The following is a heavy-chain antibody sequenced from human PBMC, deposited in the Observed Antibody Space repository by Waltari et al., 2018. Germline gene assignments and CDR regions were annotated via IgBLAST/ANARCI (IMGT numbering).Heavy chain of an antibody. Sequence: EVQLVETGGGLIQPGESLRLSCAASGFTVIRNYMRWVRQAPGKGLEWVSVIYSGGSTYYADSVKGRFTIARDNSKNTLYLQMNSLRAEDTAVYYCARESPMVYYYFDYWGQGTLVTVSS. CDR3: ARESPMVYYYFDY. CDR2: IYSGGST. CDR1: GFTVIRNY. J-gene: IGHJ4*02. V-gene: IGHV3-53*02. D-gene: IGHD2-8*01.